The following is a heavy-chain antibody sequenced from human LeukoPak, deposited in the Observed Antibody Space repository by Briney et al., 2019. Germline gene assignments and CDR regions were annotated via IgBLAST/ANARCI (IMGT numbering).Heavy chain of an antibody. CDR2: IYYSGST. CDR1: GGSISSYY. D-gene: IGHD3-9*01. Sequence: SETLSLTCTVSGGSISSYYWSWIRQPPGKGLEWIGYIYYSGSTNYNPSLKSRVTISVDTSKNQFSLKLSSVTAADTAVYYCARVGIDYDILTGQRDYWGQGTLVTASS. CDR3: ARVGIDYDILTGQRDY. V-gene: IGHV4-59*08. J-gene: IGHJ4*02.